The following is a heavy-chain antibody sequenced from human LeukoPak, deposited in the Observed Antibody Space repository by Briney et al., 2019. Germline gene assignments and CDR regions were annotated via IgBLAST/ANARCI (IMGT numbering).Heavy chain of an antibody. V-gene: IGHV3-30*02. Sequence: GGSLRPSCAASGFTFSSYGMHWVRQAPGKGLEWVAFIRYGGSNKYYADSVKGRFTISRDNSKNTLYLRMNSLRAEDTAVYYCAKGDQWELPFDYWGQGTLVTVSS. CDR3: AKGDQWELPFDY. D-gene: IGHD1-26*01. CDR1: GFTFSSYG. CDR2: IRYGGSNK. J-gene: IGHJ4*02.